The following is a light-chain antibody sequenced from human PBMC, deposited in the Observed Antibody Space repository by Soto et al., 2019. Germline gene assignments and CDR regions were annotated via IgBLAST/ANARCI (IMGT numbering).Light chain of an antibody. J-gene: IGKJ1*01. Sequence: DIVLTQSPGTLSLSPGDRATLSCRASQSVRSTSLAWYQQKPGQAPRLLIYGASTRATGIPARFSGSGSGTEFTLTISSLQSEAFALYYRHHDHTLPWPFGQGTKVDIK. CDR3: HHDHTLPWP. V-gene: IGKV3-15*01. CDR1: QSVRST. CDR2: GAS.